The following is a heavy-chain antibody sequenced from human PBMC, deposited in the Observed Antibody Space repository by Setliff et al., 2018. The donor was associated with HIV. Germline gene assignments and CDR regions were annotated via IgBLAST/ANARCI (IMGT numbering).Heavy chain of an antibody. CDR2: IYHGGST. CDR3: ASGEPYYYDSTGYSGNYFDY. CDR1: GGSISSSNW. V-gene: IGHV4-4*02. J-gene: IGHJ4*02. Sequence: PSETLSLTCAVSGGSISSSNWWSWVRQPPGKGLEWIGEIYHGGSTNYNPSLKSRVTISVAKSKNQFSLKLASVTAADTAVYYCASGEPYYYDSTGYSGNYFDYWGQGTLVTVSS. D-gene: IGHD3-22*01.